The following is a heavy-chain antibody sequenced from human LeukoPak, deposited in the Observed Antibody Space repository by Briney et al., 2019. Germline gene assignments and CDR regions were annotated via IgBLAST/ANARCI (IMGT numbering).Heavy chain of an antibody. V-gene: IGHV3-21*01. CDR3: VRSSTVTRYYFDY. D-gene: IGHD4-17*01. Sequence: GSLRLSCAASGFTFSSYSMNWVRQAPGKGLEWVSSISSSSSYIYYADSVKGRFTISRDNAKNSLYLQMNSLRAEDTAVYYCVRSSTVTRYYFDYWGQGTLVTVSS. J-gene: IGHJ4*02. CDR2: ISSSSSYI. CDR1: GFTFSSYS.